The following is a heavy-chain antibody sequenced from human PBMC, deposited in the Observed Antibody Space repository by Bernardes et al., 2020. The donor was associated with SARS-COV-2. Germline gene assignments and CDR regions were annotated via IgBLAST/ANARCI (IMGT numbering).Heavy chain of an antibody. CDR2: INSDGSSA. CDR3: VRARAFDI. CDR1: GFTFSSYC. J-gene: IGHJ3*02. V-gene: IGHV3-74*01. Sequence: GGSLRLSCAASGFTFSSYCMYWVRQAPGKGLVWVARINSDGSSASYADSVKGRFTISRDNAKNTLYLQMNSLRVEETAVYCCVRARAFDIWGQGTMVTVSS.